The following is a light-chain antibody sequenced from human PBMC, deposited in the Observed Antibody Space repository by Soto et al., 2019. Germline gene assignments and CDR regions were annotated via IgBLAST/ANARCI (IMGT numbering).Light chain of an antibody. V-gene: IGKV4-1*01. J-gene: IGKJ1*01. CDR1: QTVLNTSKIKNY. CDR3: QQYYRTPPT. CDR2: WAS. Sequence: DIVMTQSPDSLAVSLGERATINCKSSQTVLNTSKIKNYLAWYKQKPGQPPKLLFYWASIRESGFPDRFSGSGSGTDFTLTISSLQAEDVAVYYCQQYYRTPPTFGQGTKVEIQ.